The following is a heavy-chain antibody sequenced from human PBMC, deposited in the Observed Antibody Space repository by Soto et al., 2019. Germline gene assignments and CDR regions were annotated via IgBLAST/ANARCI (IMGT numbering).Heavy chain of an antibody. D-gene: IGHD2-2*01. CDR2: ISYDGSNR. CDR3: SKEKYCSSSTCPIDY. V-gene: IGHV3-30*18. CDR1: GFTFSSYG. J-gene: IGHJ4*02. Sequence: GGSLRLSCAASGFTFSSYGMHWVRQAPGKGLEWVAVISYDGSNRYHADSVKGRFTISRDNSKNTLYLQMNSLRAEDTAVYYCSKEKYCSSSTCPIDYWGQGILVTVSS.